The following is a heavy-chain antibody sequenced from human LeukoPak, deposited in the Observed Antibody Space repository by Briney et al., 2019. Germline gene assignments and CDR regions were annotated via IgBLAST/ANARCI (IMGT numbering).Heavy chain of an antibody. CDR2: ITNSSASM. J-gene: IGHJ4*02. V-gene: IGHV3-21*01. Sequence: GGSLRLSCAASGFTFSSYSMNWVRQAPGKGLEWVSSITNSSASMYYADSVKGRFTISRDNAENSLFLQMNSLRAEDTAVYYCARTYYDILTGYNPYFDYWGQGTLVTVSS. CDR3: ARTYYDILTGYNPYFDY. CDR1: GFTFSSYS. D-gene: IGHD3-9*01.